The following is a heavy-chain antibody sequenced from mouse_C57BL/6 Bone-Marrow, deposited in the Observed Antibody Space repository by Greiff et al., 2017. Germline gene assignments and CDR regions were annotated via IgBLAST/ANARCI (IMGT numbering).Heavy chain of an antibody. Sequence: VQLQQPGAELVKPGASVKLSCKASGYTFTSYWMHWVKQRPGQGLEWIGMIHPNSGSTNYNEKFKSKATLTVDKSSSTAYMQLSSLTSEDSAVYYCARSPVYYGSSYWYFDVGGTGTTVTVSS. D-gene: IGHD1-1*01. CDR3: ARSPVYYGSSYWYFDV. V-gene: IGHV1-64*01. CDR1: GYTFTSYW. CDR2: IHPNSGST. J-gene: IGHJ1*03.